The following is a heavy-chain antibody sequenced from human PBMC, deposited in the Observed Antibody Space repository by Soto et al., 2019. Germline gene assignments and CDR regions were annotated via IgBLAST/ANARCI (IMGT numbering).Heavy chain of an antibody. Sequence: EEQLVESGGGLVQPGGSLRLSCAASGFTFSNHVMNWVRQAPGRGLEWVSSINRDYNTYYADSVRGRFTISRDNAKDSPYLQLTSLRADDTAVYYCGNDDYYVGQGTVVTVSS. J-gene: IGHJ4*02. D-gene: IGHD4-17*01. CDR2: INRDYNT. CDR1: GFTFSNHV. CDR3: GNDDYY. V-gene: IGHV3-48*01.